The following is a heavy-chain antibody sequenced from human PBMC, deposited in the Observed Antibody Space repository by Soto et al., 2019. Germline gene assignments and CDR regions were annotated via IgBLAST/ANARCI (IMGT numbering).Heavy chain of an antibody. D-gene: IGHD3-16*01. Sequence: SETLSLTCTVSGASIRSFHWSWIRQTPGKGLEWIGYIYYSGSANYNPSLKSRVTFSVDTSRNQVSLKLSSVTAADTGVYYCAAAVPAEYVFPYNYMDVWGRGTTVTV. V-gene: IGHV4-59*01. CDR3: AAAVPAEYVFPYNYMDV. CDR1: GASIRSFH. J-gene: IGHJ6*03. CDR2: IYYSGSA.